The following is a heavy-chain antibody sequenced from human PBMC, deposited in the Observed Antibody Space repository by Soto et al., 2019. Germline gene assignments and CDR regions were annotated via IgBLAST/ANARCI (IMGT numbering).Heavy chain of an antibody. V-gene: IGHV4-39*07. J-gene: IGHJ5*02. Sequence: SDTLSLTCTVSGDSISSTHYYWVLIRQPPGKGLEWIGSVYYSGSSTYYNPSLKGRAVISVDRSKNQFSLKLTSVTAADSAGYYCARPKFSETYDPWGPGTLVTVSS. CDR3: ARPKFSETYDP. CDR2: VYYSGSST. CDR1: GDSISSTHYY. D-gene: IGHD1-26*01.